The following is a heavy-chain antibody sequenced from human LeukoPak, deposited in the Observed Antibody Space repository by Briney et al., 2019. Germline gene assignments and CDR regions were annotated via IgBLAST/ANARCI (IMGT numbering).Heavy chain of an antibody. Sequence: SVKVSCKASGGAFTNYAINWVRQAPGQGLEWMGGIIPIFGTPNYAQKFQGRLTITADESTTTAYMDLSSLRSEDTALYYCATSGLERRGTSYYYYYMDVWGKGTTVTISS. D-gene: IGHD1-1*01. V-gene: IGHV1-69*13. CDR1: GGAFTNYA. CDR3: ATSGLERRGTSYYYYYMDV. J-gene: IGHJ6*03. CDR2: IIPIFGTP.